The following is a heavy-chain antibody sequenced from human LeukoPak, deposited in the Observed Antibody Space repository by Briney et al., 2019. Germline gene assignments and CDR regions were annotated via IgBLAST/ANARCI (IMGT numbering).Heavy chain of an antibody. CDR3: ARVPTVTNWFDP. CDR2: INTGNGNT. CDR1: GYSFTSYA. J-gene: IGHJ5*02. Sequence: ASVKVSCKASGYSFTSYAMHWVRQAPGQGLEWMGWINTGNGNTKYSQKFQGRVTITRDTSANTAYMELSSLRSEDTAVYYCARVPTVTNWFDPWGQGTLVTVSS. D-gene: IGHD4-17*01. V-gene: IGHV1-3*04.